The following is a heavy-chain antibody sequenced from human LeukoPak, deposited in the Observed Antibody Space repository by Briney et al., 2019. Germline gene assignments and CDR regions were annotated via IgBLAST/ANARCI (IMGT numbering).Heavy chain of an antibody. CDR3: ARWTTVKNAFDI. CDR2: INPNSGGT. CDR1: GYTFTGYY. V-gene: IGHV1-2*02. Sequence: ASVKVSCKASGYTFTGYYMHWVRHAPGQGLEWMGWINPNSGGTNYAQKFQGRVTMTRDTSISTAYMELSRLRSDDTAVYYCARWTTVKNAFDIWGQGTMVTVSS. D-gene: IGHD4-17*01. J-gene: IGHJ3*02.